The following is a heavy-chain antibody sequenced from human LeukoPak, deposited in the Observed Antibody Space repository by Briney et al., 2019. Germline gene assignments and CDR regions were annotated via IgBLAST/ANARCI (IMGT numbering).Heavy chain of an antibody. V-gene: IGHV4-34*01. CDR3: ARYHYYGSGSYPFDY. CDR1: GGSFNGYY. Sequence: SETLTLTCAVYGGSFNGYYWSWIRRPPGKGREWIGEINHGGSTNYNPSLKSRVTISVDTSKNQFSLKLSSVTAADTAVYYCARYHYYGSGSYPFDYWGQGTLVTVSS. J-gene: IGHJ4*02. D-gene: IGHD3-10*01. CDR2: INHGGST.